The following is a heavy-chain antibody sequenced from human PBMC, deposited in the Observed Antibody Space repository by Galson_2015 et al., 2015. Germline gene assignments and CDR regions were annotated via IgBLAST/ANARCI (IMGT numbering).Heavy chain of an antibody. Sequence: SLRLSCAASGFTFTNHGMHWVRQAPGKGLEWVAVISFHGNDKYYADSVKGRFTISRDNFENTLYLHMNSLRTEDTAVYYCAKDLVLTTITTPDFGDWGQGTLVTVSS. D-gene: IGHD4-11*01. CDR3: AKDLVLTTITTPDFGD. CDR1: GFTFTNHG. V-gene: IGHV3-30*18. J-gene: IGHJ4*02. CDR2: ISFHGNDK.